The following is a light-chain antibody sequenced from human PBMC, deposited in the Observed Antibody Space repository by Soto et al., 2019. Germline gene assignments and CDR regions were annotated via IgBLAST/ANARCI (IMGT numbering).Light chain of an antibody. CDR3: CSYAGSSTYV. Sequence: QSVLTQPASVSGSPGQSNTISCTGTSSDVGSYNLVSWYQQHPGKAPKLMIYEVSKRPSGVSNRFSGSKSGNTASLTISGLQAEDEADYYCCSYAGSSTYVFGTGTKSPS. V-gene: IGLV2-23*02. J-gene: IGLJ1*01. CDR1: SSDVGSYNL. CDR2: EVS.